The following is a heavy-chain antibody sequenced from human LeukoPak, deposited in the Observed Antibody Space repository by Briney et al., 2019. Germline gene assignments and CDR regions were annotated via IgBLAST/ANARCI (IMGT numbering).Heavy chain of an antibody. Sequence: GGSLRLSCAASGFTFSSYGMHWVRQAPGKGLEWVTFIRYDGSNKYYADSVKGRFTISRDNSKNTLYLQMNSLRAEDTAVYYCAKDRAYQLLTFDSWGQGTLVTVSS. J-gene: IGHJ4*02. CDR2: IRYDGSNK. D-gene: IGHD2-2*01. V-gene: IGHV3-30*02. CDR1: GFTFSSYG. CDR3: AKDRAYQLLTFDS.